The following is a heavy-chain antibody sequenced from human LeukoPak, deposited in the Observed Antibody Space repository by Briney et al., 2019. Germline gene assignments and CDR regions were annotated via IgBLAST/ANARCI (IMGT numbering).Heavy chain of an antibody. CDR1: GFTFSSYA. CDR3: AKEVGFGEETRYYYYYMDV. CDR2: ISGSGGST. D-gene: IGHD3-10*01. V-gene: IGHV3-23*01. Sequence: GGSLRLSCAASGFTFSSYAMSWVRQAPGKGLEWVSAISGSGGSTYYADSVKGRFTISRDNSKNTLYKQMNSLRAEDTAVNYWAKEVGFGEETRYYYYYMDVWGKGTTVTVSS. J-gene: IGHJ6*03.